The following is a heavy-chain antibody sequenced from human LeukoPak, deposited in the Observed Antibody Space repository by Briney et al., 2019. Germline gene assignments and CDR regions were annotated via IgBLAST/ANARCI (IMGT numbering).Heavy chain of an antibody. J-gene: IGHJ4*02. D-gene: IGHD5-24*01. CDR3: ARDYKYAFDN. V-gene: IGHV3-48*01. CDR1: GFTFSDYS. CDR2: IGIDSGNT. Sequence: GGSLRLSCAASGFTFSDYSTNWVRQAPGKGLEWISYIGIDSGNTNYADSVKGRFTISGDKAKNSLYLQMNSLRVEDTAVYYCARDYKYAFDNWGQGTLVTVSS.